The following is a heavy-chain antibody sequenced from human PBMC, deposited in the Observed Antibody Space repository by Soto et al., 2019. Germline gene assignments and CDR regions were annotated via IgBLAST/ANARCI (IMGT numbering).Heavy chain of an antibody. Sequence: EVRLVESGGGLVKPGGSRRLSCVTSGFTLSKAWMSWVRQAPGKGLEWVGRIKSDSDGGTTDYAAPVKGRFTISRDDSKNTVYLQMNSLKTEDTAVYYCTTDALRFLEWFSYWGQGTLVTVSS. V-gene: IGHV3-15*01. J-gene: IGHJ4*02. CDR1: GFTLSKAW. CDR3: TTDALRFLEWFSY. D-gene: IGHD3-3*01. CDR2: IKSDSDGGTT.